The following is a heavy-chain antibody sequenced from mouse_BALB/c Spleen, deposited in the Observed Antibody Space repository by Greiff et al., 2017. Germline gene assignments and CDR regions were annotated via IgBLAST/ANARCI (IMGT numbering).Heavy chain of an antibody. V-gene: IGHV1-18*01. J-gene: IGHJ4*01. CDR3: ARRGGNYRIYAMDY. CDR2: INPNNGGT. CDR1: GYTFTDYN. D-gene: IGHD2-1*01. Sequence: EVQLQQSGPELVKPGASVKIPCKASGYTFTDYNMDWVKQSHGKSLEWIGDINPNNGGTIYNQKFKGKATLTVDKSSSTAYMELRSLTSEDTAVYYCARRGGNYRIYAMDYWGQGTSVTVSS.